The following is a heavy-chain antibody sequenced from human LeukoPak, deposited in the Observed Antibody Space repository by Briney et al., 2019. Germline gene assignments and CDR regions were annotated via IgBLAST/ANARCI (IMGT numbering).Heavy chain of an antibody. V-gene: IGHV4-39*01. CDR1: GGSISSGDYY. CDR3: ARHERGSSDWFDP. CDR2: IYYSGNT. D-gene: IGHD6-6*01. Sequence: SQTLSLTCTVSGGSISSGDYYWSWIRQPPGKGLEWIGSIYYSGNTYYNPSLKSRVTISVDTSKNQFSLKLNSVTAADTAVYYCARHERGSSDWFDPWGQGTLVTVSS. J-gene: IGHJ5*02.